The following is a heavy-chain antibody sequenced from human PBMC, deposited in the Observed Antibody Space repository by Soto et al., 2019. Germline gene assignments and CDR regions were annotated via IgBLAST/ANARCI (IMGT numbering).Heavy chain of an antibody. J-gene: IGHJ4*02. CDR1: GFTFKESA. D-gene: IGHD6-19*01. CDR3: AKGRGSGWAWYFDN. V-gene: IGHV3-23*01. Sequence: GESLKISCAASGFTFKESAMNWVRQAPGKGLEWVASISDTGASTWYAESVRGRLSISRDNSKNTLYLQMNSLRGEDTAVYYCAKGRGSGWAWYFDNWGQGTLVTGSS. CDR2: ISDTGAST.